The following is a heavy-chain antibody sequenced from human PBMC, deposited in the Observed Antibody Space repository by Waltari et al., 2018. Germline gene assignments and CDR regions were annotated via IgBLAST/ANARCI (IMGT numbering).Heavy chain of an antibody. CDR1: GYTFTSYG. V-gene: IGHV1-18*01. CDR3: ARDYADYGDYDLLFDY. Sequence: QVQLVQSGAEVKKPGASVKVSCKASGYTFTSYGISWVRQAPGQGREWMGWVSAYNRNTNYAQKLQGRCTMTADTSTSTAYMELRSLRSDDTAVYYCARDYADYGDYDLLFDYWGQGTLVTVSS. D-gene: IGHD4-17*01. CDR2: VSAYNRNT. J-gene: IGHJ4*02.